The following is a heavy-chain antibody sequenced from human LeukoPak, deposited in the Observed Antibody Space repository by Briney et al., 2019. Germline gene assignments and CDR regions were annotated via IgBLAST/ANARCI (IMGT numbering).Heavy chain of an antibody. V-gene: IGHV1-69*04. Sequence: GSSVKVSCKASGGTFSSYAISWVRQAPGQGLEWMGRIIPILGIANYAQKFQGRVTITADKSTSTAYVELSSLRSEDTAVYYCARDKGFGELLQSDAFDIWGQGTMVTVSS. D-gene: IGHD3-10*01. CDR2: IIPILGIA. CDR3: ARDKGFGELLQSDAFDI. CDR1: GGTFSSYA. J-gene: IGHJ3*02.